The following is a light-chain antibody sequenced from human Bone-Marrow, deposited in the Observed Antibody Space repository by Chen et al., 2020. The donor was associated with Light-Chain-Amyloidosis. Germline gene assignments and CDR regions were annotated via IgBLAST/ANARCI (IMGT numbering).Light chain of an antibody. CDR2: LGS. Sequence: DIVMTQSPLSLPVTPGEPASISCRSSQSLLHSNGFNYLDWYLQKPGQSPQLLIYLGSSRASGVPDRFSGSASVTDFTLKISRVEAENVGVYYCMQARQTPHTFGQGTKLEIK. V-gene: IGKV2-28*01. CDR3: MQARQTPHT. CDR1: QSLLHSNGFNY. J-gene: IGKJ2*01.